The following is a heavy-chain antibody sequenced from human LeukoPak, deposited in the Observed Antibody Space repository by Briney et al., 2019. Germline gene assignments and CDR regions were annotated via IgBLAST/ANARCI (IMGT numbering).Heavy chain of an antibody. V-gene: IGHV4-34*01. J-gene: IGHJ4*02. CDR3: ARGHGGYDYVWGSYREIPGSVDY. CDR1: SGSLSDKY. Sequence: SETLSLTCGVYSGSLSDKYWSWIRQPPGKGLEWIGEINPSGRTNYNPSLKSRVTISVDTSKNQFSLKLSSVTAADTAVYYCARGHGGYDYVWGSYREIPGSVDYWGQGTLVTVSS. D-gene: IGHD3-16*02. CDR2: INPSGRT.